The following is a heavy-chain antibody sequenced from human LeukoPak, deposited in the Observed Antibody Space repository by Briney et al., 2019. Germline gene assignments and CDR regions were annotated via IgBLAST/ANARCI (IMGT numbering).Heavy chain of an antibody. V-gene: IGHV3-7*01. CDR1: GFTFSSYW. CDR2: IKQDGSEQ. CDR3: VRDGGGTTPYDC. Sequence: GGSLRLSCAASGFTFSSYWMSWVRQAPGKGLEWVANIKQDGSEQYSVDSVKGRFTISRDNAKNTLYLQMNSLRVGDTAVYYCVRDGGGTTPYDCWGQGTLVTVSS. J-gene: IGHJ4*02. D-gene: IGHD1-7*01.